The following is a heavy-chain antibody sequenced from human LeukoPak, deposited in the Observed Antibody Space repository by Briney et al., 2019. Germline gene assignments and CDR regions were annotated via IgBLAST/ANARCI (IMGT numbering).Heavy chain of an antibody. V-gene: IGHV3-15*01. CDR1: GFTFSNAW. D-gene: IGHD3-9*01. Sequence: PGGSLRLSCAASGFTFSNAWMSWVRQAPGKGLEWVGRIKSKTDGGTTDYAASVKGRFTISRDDSKNTLYLQMNSLKTEDTAVYYCTTAHYDILTGYPSEYFQHWGQGTLVTVSS. CDR2: IKSKTDGGTT. J-gene: IGHJ1*01. CDR3: TTAHYDILTGYPSEYFQH.